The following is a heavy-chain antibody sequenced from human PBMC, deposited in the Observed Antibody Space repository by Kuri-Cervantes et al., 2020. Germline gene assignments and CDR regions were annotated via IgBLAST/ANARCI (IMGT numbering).Heavy chain of an antibody. V-gene: IGHV1-58*02. CDR1: GFTFTSSA. CDR2: IVVGSGNT. CDR3: ARGEQWLVRVGFDY. J-gene: IGHJ4*02. Sequence: SVKVSCKASGFTFTSSAMQWVRQARGQRLEWIGWIVVGSGNTNYAQKFQERVTITRDMSTSTAYMELSSLRSEDTAVYYCARGEQWLVRVGFDYWGQGTLVTVSS. D-gene: IGHD6-19*01.